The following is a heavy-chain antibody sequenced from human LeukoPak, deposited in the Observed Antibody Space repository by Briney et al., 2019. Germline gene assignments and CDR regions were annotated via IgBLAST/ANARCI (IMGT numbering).Heavy chain of an antibody. CDR2: IYHSGST. V-gene: IGHV4-30-2*01. CDR3: ARGYCSGGSCYSYYFDY. Sequence: SQTLSLTCAVSGGSISSGGYSWSWIRQPPGEGLEWIGYIYHSGSTYYNPCLKSRVTISVDRSKNQFSLKLSSVTAADTAVYYCARGYCSGGSCYSYYFDYWGQGTLVTVSS. D-gene: IGHD2-15*01. CDR1: GGSISSGGYS. J-gene: IGHJ4*02.